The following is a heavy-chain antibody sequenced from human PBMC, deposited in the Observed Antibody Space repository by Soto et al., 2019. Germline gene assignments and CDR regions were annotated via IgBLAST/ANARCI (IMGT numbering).Heavy chain of an antibody. CDR3: ARDRIYFQH. CDR1: GGSFSGYY. CDR2: INHSGST. D-gene: IGHD2-15*01. Sequence: PSETQSLTCAVYGGSFSGYYLSWIRQPPGKGLEWIGEINHSGSTNYNPSLKSRVTISVDTSKNQFSLKLSSVTAADTAVYYCARDRIYFQHWGQGTLVTVSS. V-gene: IGHV4-34*01. J-gene: IGHJ1*01.